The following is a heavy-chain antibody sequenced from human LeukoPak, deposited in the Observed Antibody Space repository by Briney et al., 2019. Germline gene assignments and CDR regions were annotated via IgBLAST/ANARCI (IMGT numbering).Heavy chain of an antibody. CDR2: ISVYNGNT. J-gene: IGHJ3*02. CDR3: ATLITMSGDTFDI. CDR1: GYTFTNYG. V-gene: IGHV1-18*01. D-gene: IGHD3-3*01. Sequence: ASVKVSCKASGYTFTNYGIFWVRQAPGQGLEWMGWISVYNGNTKYAQKLQARVTMTTDTSTSTADMEVRSLRSDDTAVYYCATLITMSGDTFDIWGQGTMVTVSS.